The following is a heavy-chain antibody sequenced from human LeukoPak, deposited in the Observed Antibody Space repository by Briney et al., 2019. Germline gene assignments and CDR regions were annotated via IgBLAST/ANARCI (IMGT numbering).Heavy chain of an antibody. D-gene: IGHD3-16*02. CDR2: IIPIFGTA. CDR1: GGTFSSYA. Sequence: GSSVKVSCKASGGTFSSYAISWVRQAPGQGLEWMGGIIPIFGTANYAQKFQGRVTITTDESTSTAYMELSSLRSEDTAVYYCARVVSIYDYVWGSYRPYWFDYWGQGTLVTVSS. CDR3: ARVVSIYDYVWGSYRPYWFDY. J-gene: IGHJ4*02. V-gene: IGHV1-69*05.